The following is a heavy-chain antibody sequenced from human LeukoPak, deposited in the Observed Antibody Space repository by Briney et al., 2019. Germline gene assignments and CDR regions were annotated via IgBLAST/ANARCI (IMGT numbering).Heavy chain of an antibody. CDR2: ISSSGGTT. V-gene: IGHV3-23*01. CDR1: GFTFSTYA. J-gene: IGHJ4*02. Sequence: GGSLRLSCAASGFTFSTYAVSGVPQAPGKGLECVSAISSSGGTTYYADSVKGRFSISRDNSQNTLYLQMNSLRAEDTALYYCAKDRNGWPTNFDSWGQGTLVTVSA. D-gene: IGHD6-19*01. CDR3: AKDRNGWPTNFDS.